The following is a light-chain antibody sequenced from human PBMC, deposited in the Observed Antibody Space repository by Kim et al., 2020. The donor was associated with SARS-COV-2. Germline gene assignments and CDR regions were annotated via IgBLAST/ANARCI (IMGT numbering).Light chain of an antibody. J-gene: IGKJ4*01. V-gene: IGKV1D-13*01. CDR2: DAS. CDR1: QGIKSA. Sequence: VSVGDRVTITCRAGQGIKSALAWYQQKPGEAPKLLIYDASSLQSGVPSRFTGSGSGTDFTLTISSLQPEDFATYFCQHFNNYPLTFDGGTKVDIK. CDR3: QHFNNYPLT.